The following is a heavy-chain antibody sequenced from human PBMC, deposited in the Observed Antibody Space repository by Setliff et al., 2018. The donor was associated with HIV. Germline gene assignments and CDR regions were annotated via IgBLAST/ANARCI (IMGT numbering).Heavy chain of an antibody. J-gene: IGHJ4*02. CDR3: ARSSMAGFDY. V-gene: IGHV4-34*12. D-gene: IGHD6-19*01. CDR1: GGALSGYS. CDR2: IFHNGTI. Sequence: SETLSLTCAVYGGALSGYSWSWIRQPPGKGLEWIGEIFHNGTIKYNPSLKSRVALSIDTSKSQISLTLTSLTTADTAVYYCARSSMAGFDYWGQGKLVTVSS.